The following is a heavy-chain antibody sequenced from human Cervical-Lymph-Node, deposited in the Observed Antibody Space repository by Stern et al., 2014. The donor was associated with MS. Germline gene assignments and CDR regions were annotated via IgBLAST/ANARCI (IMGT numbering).Heavy chain of an antibody. J-gene: IGHJ4*02. CDR3: ARNGGNYAFDY. CDR1: GGSISSGYW. D-gene: IGHD4-23*01. Sequence: QVQLQQWGPGLVKPSGTLSLTCAVSGGSISSGYWWSWGRQPPGKGLEWSGGIYHSGSTNYNPSLKSRVTISVDTSKNHFALKMNSVNAADTAVYYCARNGGNYAFDYWGQGTLVAVSS. CDR2: IYHSGST. V-gene: IGHV4-4*02.